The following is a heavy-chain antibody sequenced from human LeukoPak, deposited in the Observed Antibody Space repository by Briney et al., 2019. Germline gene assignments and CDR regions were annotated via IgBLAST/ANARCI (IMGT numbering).Heavy chain of an antibody. CDR2: INPSGGST. CDR1: GYTFISYY. CDR3: AKGGRDYGDSSGID. J-gene: IGHJ4*02. D-gene: IGHD4-23*01. Sequence: ASVKASCKASGYTFISYYMHWVRQAPGQGLEWMGIINPSGGSTTYAQMFQGRVILTRDTSTRTVYMELYSLRSEDTAVYYCAKGGRDYGDSSGIDWGQGTLVTVSS. V-gene: IGHV1-46*01.